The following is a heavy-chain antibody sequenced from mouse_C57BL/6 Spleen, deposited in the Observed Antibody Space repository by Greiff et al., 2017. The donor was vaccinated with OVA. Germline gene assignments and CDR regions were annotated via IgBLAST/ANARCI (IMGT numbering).Heavy chain of an antibody. CDR3: ARWDDYVFDY. D-gene: IGHD2-4*01. J-gene: IGHJ2*01. Sequence: QVQLKESGPELVKPGASVKISCKASGYSFTSYYIHWVKQRPGQGLEWIGWIYPGSGNTKYNEKFKGKATLTADTSSSTAYMQLSSLTSEDSAVYYCARWDDYVFDYWGQGTTLTVSS. V-gene: IGHV1-66*01. CDR2: IYPGSGNT. CDR1: GYSFTSYY.